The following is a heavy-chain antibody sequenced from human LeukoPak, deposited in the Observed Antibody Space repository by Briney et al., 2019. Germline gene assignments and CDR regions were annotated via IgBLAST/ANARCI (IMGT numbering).Heavy chain of an antibody. D-gene: IGHD5-18*01. CDR1: GYTFTSYG. CDR3: ARSFERVDTPMATRLFAS. Sequence: EASVKVSCKASGYTFTSYGFSWVRQAPGQGLEWMGIINPSGGTTDYAQKFQGRVTMTRDTSTSTVYMELSSLRSEDTAVYYCARSFERVDTPMATRLFASWGQGTLVTVSS. J-gene: IGHJ5*02. V-gene: IGHV1-46*01. CDR2: INPSGGTT.